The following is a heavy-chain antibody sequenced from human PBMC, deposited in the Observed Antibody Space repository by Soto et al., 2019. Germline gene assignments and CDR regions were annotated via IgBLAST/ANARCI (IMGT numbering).Heavy chain of an antibody. Sequence: QLQLQESGPGLVKPAETLSLTCSVSGATINRGSYYWGWVRQPPGKGLEWIGSIYYSGNAYYSPSLKNRVTISVDTSKNQFSLKVNSVTSADTAVYYCVRASTLDYWGQGILVTVSS. J-gene: IGHJ4*02. V-gene: IGHV4-39*01. CDR1: GATINRGSYY. CDR3: VRASTLDY. CDR2: IYYSGNA.